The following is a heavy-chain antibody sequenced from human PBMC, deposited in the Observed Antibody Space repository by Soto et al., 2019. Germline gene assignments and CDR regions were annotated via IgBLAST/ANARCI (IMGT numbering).Heavy chain of an antibody. J-gene: IGHJ5*02. CDR1: GYTFTSYD. Sequence: QVQLVQCGAEVKKPGASVKVSCKASGYTFTSYDINWVRQATGQGLEWMGWMNPNSCNTGYAQKFQGRVTMTRNTSISTAYMELSSLRSEPTSVYYCVSERANRLDPWGQGTLVTVSS. CDR3: VSERANRLDP. CDR2: MNPNSCNT. V-gene: IGHV1-8*01.